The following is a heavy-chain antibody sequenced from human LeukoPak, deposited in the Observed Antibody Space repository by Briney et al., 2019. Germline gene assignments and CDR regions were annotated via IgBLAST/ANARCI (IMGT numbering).Heavy chain of an antibody. CDR3: ARPRSQRPAYDIVVVRVSTSAALFDP. J-gene: IGHJ5*02. CDR1: GGSFSAYY. Sequence: SETLSLTCAVYGGSFSAYYWSCIRQPPRKGLEWIGEINRSGSTKYNPSLKSRVTISVDTSKNQFSLKLTSVTATDTAVYYCARPRSQRPAYDIVVVRVSTSAALFDPWGPGTQVTVSS. D-gene: IGHD2-2*01. V-gene: IGHV4-34*01. CDR2: INRSGST.